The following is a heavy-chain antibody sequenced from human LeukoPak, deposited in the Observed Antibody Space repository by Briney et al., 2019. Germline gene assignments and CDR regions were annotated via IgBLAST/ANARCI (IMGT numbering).Heavy chain of an antibody. J-gene: IGHJ3*02. Sequence: SETLSLTCSVSGDSFTNYYWSWLRQTPGKGLEWIGYIYYFGSTNYNPSLISRVTISLDTSKKQFSLQLSPVTAADTGVYYCARDYYDSDGFHRTFDIWGQGTMVTVSS. CDR1: GDSFTNYY. D-gene: IGHD3-22*01. CDR3: ARDYYDSDGFHRTFDI. V-gene: IGHV4-59*01. CDR2: IYYFGST.